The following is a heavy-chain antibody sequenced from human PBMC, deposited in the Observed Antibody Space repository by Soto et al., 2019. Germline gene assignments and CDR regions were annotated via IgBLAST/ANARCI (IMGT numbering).Heavy chain of an antibody. CDR2: IYHMGGT. D-gene: IGHD5-12*01. Sequence: SWIRKKQGKGLEWIGYIYHMGGTDYNPSLKSRVTISIDKSKNQFSLNLRSVTAADTAVYFCARFPYTSGFHWFDPRGQAPHVSLS. V-gene: IGHV4-59*03. J-gene: IGHJ5*02. CDR3: ARFPYTSGFHWFDP.